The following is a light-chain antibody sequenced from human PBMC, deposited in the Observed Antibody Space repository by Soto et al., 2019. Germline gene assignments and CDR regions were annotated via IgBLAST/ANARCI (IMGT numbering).Light chain of an antibody. J-gene: IGKJ1*01. V-gene: IGKV3-20*01. CDR2: CAS. Sequence: TQSPGTLSLSPGERATLSXXXSQSVSSTYLAWYQQKPRQAPRLLIYCASTRSTGIPDRFSGSGSGTDFTLTISRLEPEDFAVYFCHQYGSSPRTFGQGTKVEIK. CDR1: QSVSSTY. CDR3: HQYGSSPRT.